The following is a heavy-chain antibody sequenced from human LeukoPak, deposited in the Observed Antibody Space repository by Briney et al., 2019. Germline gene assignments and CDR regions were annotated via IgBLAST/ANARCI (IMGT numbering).Heavy chain of an antibody. CDR2: IYSGGST. D-gene: IGHD4-17*01. V-gene: IGHV3-66*01. CDR3: AKAETVTKRGYFDY. CDR1: GFTVSSNY. J-gene: IGHJ4*02. Sequence: GGSLRLSCAASGFTVSSNYMSWVRQAPGKGLEWVSVIYSGGSTYYADSVKGRFTISRDNSKNTLYLQMNSLRTEDTAVYYCAKAETVTKRGYFDYWGQGTLVTVSS.